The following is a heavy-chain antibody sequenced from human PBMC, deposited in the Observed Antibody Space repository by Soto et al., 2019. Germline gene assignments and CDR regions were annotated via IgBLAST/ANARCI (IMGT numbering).Heavy chain of an antibody. D-gene: IGHD4-17*01. CDR1: GYSFTSYW. CDR3: ARRARGYGDYVYYYYYMDV. V-gene: IGHV5-51*01. CDR2: IYPGDSDT. J-gene: IGHJ6*03. Sequence: PGESLKLSCKGSGYSFTSYWIGWVRQMPGKSLEWKGIIYPGDSDTRYSPSFQGQVTISADKSISTAYLQWSSLKASDTAMYFCARRARGYGDYVYYYYYMDVWGKGTTVTVSS.